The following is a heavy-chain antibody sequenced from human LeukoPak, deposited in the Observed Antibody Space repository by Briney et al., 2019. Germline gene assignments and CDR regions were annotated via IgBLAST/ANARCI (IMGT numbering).Heavy chain of an antibody. J-gene: IGHJ4*02. CDR1: GFTFGDYG. Sequence: PGRSLRLSCTASGFTFGDYGMSWFRQAPGKGPEWVSFIRSKAHGETIEYAASVKGRFTISRDDSKSIAYLQMNSLKTEDTAVYYCTRNPYYDFCCFDYWGQGTLVTVSS. CDR2: IRSKAHGETI. CDR3: TRNPYYDFCCFDY. D-gene: IGHD3-3*01. V-gene: IGHV3-49*03.